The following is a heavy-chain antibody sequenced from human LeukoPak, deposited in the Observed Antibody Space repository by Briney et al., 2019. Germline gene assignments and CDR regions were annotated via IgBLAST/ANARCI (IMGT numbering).Heavy chain of an antibody. Sequence: SQTLSLTCTVSGGSISGYYWAWIRQPAGKGLEWIGRIYPSGSTNYNPSLKSRVTMSIDTSTNQFSLNLHSVTAADTAVYYCARDYVRKGNAFDIWGQGTMVTISS. CDR3: ARDYVRKGNAFDI. CDR1: GGSISGYY. V-gene: IGHV4-4*07. D-gene: IGHD3-16*01. CDR2: IYPSGST. J-gene: IGHJ3*02.